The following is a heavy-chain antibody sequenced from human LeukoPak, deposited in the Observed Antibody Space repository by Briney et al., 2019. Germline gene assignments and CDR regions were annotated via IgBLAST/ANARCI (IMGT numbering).Heavy chain of an antibody. CDR2: ISYDGSNK. J-gene: IGHJ4*02. Sequence: PGRSLRLSCAASGFTFSSYAMHWVRQAPGKGLEWVAVISYDGSNKYYADSVKGRFTISRDNSKNTLCLQMNSLRAEDTAVYYCASSSWYGAFDYWGQGTLVTVSS. CDR1: GFTFSSYA. V-gene: IGHV3-30*04. D-gene: IGHD6-13*01. CDR3: ASSSWYGAFDY.